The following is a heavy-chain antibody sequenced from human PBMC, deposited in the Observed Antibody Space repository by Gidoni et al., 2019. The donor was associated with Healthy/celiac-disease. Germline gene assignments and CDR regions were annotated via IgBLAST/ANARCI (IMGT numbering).Heavy chain of an antibody. CDR1: GFTFSSYS. CDR2: ISSSSSYI. CDR3: ARDVLMWDKRYYYYGMDV. J-gene: IGHJ6*02. V-gene: IGHV3-21*01. D-gene: IGHD1-26*01. Sequence: EVQLVESGGGLVKPGGSLRLSCAASGFTFSSYSMNWVRQAPGKVLEWVSSISSSSSYIYYADSVKGRFTISRDNAKNSLYLQMNSLRAEDTAVYYCARDVLMWDKRYYYYGMDVWGQGTTVTVSS.